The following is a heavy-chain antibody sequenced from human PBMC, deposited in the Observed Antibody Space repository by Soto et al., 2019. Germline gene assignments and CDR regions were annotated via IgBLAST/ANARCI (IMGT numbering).Heavy chain of an antibody. Sequence: QVQLVQSGAEVKKPGSSVKVSCKASGGTFSSYAISWVRQAPGQGLEWMGGIIPIFGTANYAQKFQGRVTITADESTSTAYMELSSLRSEDTAVYYCARTSINCSGGSCLVDYYYGMDVWGQGTTVTVSS. V-gene: IGHV1-69*01. CDR1: GGTFSSYA. CDR2: IIPIFGTA. CDR3: ARTSINCSGGSCLVDYYYGMDV. D-gene: IGHD2-15*01. J-gene: IGHJ6*02.